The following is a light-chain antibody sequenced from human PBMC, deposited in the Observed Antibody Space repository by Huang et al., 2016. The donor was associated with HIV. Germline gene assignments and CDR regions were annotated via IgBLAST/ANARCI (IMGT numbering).Light chain of an antibody. CDR3: QQTFAAPPEDT. V-gene: IGKV1-39*01. Sequence: DIEMTQSPSSLSASVGDRVTISCRAGQNIDTYLNWFQQKPGEPPKLLIYGASNLHRGVPLRFRGAGSGTYFTLTITSLQPEDFATYFCQQTFAAPPEDTFGQGTKLEI. CDR2: GAS. J-gene: IGKJ2*01. CDR1: QNIDTY.